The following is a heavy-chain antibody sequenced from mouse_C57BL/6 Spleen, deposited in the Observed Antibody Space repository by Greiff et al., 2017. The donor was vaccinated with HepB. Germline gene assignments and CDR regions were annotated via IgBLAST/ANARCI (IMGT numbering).Heavy chain of an antibody. CDR3: TGLYDYFDY. V-gene: IGHV14-4*01. CDR1: GFNIKDDY. CDR2: IDPENGDT. J-gene: IGHJ2*01. Sequence: EVQLQQSGAELVRPGASVKLSCTASGFNIKDDYMHWVKQRPEQGLEWIGWIDPENGDTEYASKFQGKATITADTSSNTAYLQLSSLTSEDTAVHYCTGLYDYFDYWGQGTTLTVSS. D-gene: IGHD2-14*01.